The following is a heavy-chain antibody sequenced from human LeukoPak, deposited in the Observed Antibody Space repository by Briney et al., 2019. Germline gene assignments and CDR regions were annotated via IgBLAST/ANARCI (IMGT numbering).Heavy chain of an antibody. CDR2: IDPNSGVT. V-gene: IGHV1-2*02. J-gene: IGHJ3*01. Sequence: GASVKVSCKASGYTLTDNHLYWVRQAPGQGLEWMGWIDPNSGVTNFAQNFQGRLTMTTDTSISTAYMELSRLTSDDTNVYYCARELGINAFDVWGQETLVTVFS. D-gene: IGHD7-27*01. CDR1: GYTLTDNH. CDR3: ARELGINAFDV.